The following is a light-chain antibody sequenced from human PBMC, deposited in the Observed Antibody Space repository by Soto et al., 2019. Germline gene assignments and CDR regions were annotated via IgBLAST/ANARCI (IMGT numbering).Light chain of an antibody. V-gene: IGKV1-33*01. CDR2: DAS. Sequence: DIQMTQSPSSLSASVGDRVTITCQASQDISNYLNWYQQKPGKAPKLLIYDASNLETGVPSRFSGSGSGTDCTFTISILQPEDIATYYCQQYDNLPPFTFGPGTKVDIK. J-gene: IGKJ3*01. CDR1: QDISNY. CDR3: QQYDNLPPFT.